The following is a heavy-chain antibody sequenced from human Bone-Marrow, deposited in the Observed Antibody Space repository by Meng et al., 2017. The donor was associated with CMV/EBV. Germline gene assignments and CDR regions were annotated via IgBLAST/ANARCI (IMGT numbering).Heavy chain of an antibody. CDR1: GGTFSSYT. CDR3: ARDTGGKEPYYFDY. Sequence: SVKVSCKASGGTFSSYTISWVRQAPGQGLEWMGRIIPILGIANYAQKFQGRVTITADKSTSTAYMELSSLRSEDTAVYYCARDTGGKEPYYFDYWGQGTLVTVS. CDR2: IIPILGIA. V-gene: IGHV1-69*04. D-gene: IGHD4-23*01. J-gene: IGHJ4*02.